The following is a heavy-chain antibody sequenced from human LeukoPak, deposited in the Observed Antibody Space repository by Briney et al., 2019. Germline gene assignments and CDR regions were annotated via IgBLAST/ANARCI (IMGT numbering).Heavy chain of an antibody. D-gene: IGHD3-22*01. Sequence: ASVKVSCKTSGYTFTDYYMHWVRQAPGQGLEWMGWINPNSGGTNYAQKFQGRVTMTRDTSISTAYMELSRLRSDDTAVYYCARPYYYDSSGYYPFDYWGQGTLVTVSS. CDR1: GYTFTDYY. CDR3: ARPYYYDSSGYYPFDY. V-gene: IGHV1-2*02. J-gene: IGHJ4*02. CDR2: INPNSGGT.